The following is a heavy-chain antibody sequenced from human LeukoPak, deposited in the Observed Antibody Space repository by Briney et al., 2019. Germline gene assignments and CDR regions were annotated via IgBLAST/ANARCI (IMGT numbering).Heavy chain of an antibody. CDR1: GFTFSTYA. CDR3: ATSGAYEISWAFYI. CDR2: IGSRPTTT. V-gene: IGHV3-48*03. Sequence: GGSLRLSCEGSGFTFSTYAMNWVRQAPGKGLEWVSYIGSRPTTTYYADSVRGRFIISRDNTKNSVYLQMTSLRADNAAVYYCATSGAYEISWAFYIWGQGTMVAVSS. J-gene: IGHJ3*02. D-gene: IGHD5-12*01.